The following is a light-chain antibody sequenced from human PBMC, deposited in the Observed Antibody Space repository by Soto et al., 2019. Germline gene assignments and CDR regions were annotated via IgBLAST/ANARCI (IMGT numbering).Light chain of an antibody. CDR2: EVT. CDR1: SGDVGSYNL. J-gene: IGLJ1*01. V-gene: IGLV2-23*02. CDR3: CSYAGNSEV. Sequence: QSALTQPASVSGSPGQSITIPCTGTSGDVGSYNLVSWYQQHPGKAPKLLIYEVTERPSGVSNRFSGSKSGNTASLTFSGLQPDDEADYYCCSYAGNSEVFGTGTKVTVL.